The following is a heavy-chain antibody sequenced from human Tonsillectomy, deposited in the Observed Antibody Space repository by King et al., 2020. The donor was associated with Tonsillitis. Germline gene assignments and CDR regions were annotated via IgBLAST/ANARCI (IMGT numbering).Heavy chain of an antibody. CDR3: ARDTAITIFGVKLEFDY. V-gene: IGHV3-23*04. D-gene: IGHD3-3*01. CDR1: GFTFSSYA. CDR2: ISGSGGST. Sequence: VQLVESGGGLVQPGGSLRLSCAASGFTFSSYAMSWVRQAPGKGLEWVSAISGSGGSTYYADSVKGRFTISRDNSKNTRYLQMNSLRAEDTAVYYCARDTAITIFGVKLEFDYWGQGTLVTVSS. J-gene: IGHJ4*02.